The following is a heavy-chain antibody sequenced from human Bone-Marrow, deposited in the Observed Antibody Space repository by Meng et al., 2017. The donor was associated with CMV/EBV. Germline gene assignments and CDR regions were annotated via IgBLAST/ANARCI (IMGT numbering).Heavy chain of an antibody. Sequence: GESLKISCAASGFTFSSYSMNWVRQAPGKGLEWVSYISSSSSTIYYADSVKGRFTISRDNAKNSLYLQMNSLRAEDTAVYYCARGETYSSSSHYYYGMDVWGQGTTVTVSS. D-gene: IGHD6-6*01. CDR1: GFTFSSYS. V-gene: IGHV3-48*04. CDR3: ARGETYSSSSHYYYGMDV. J-gene: IGHJ6*02. CDR2: ISSSSSTI.